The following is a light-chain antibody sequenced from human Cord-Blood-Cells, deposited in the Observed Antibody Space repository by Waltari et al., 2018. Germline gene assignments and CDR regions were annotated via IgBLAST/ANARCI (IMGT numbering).Light chain of an antibody. CDR1: SSNIGSNY. Sequence: QSVLTQPPSASGTPGQRVTISCSGSSSNIGSNYVYWYQQLPGTAPKLLIYRNNQRPSGVPDRFSGSKSCTSASLAISGLRSEDEADYYCAAWDDGLSGWVFGGGTKLTVL. J-gene: IGLJ3*02. V-gene: IGLV1-47*01. CDR3: AAWDDGLSGWV. CDR2: RNN.